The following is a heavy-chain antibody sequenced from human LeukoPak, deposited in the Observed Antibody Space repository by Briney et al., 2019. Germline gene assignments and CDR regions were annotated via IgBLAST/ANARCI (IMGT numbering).Heavy chain of an antibody. CDR1: GYTFTGYY. V-gene: IGHV1-2*02. D-gene: IGHD1-26*01. J-gene: IGHJ4*02. CDR2: INPNSGGT. CDR3: ARGADRYSGSYAY. Sequence: ASVKVSCKASGYTFTGYYMHWVRQAPGQGPEWMGWINPNSGGTNYAQMVQGRVTMTRDTSISTVYMELSRLRSDDTAVYYCARGADRYSGSYAYWGQGTLVIVSS.